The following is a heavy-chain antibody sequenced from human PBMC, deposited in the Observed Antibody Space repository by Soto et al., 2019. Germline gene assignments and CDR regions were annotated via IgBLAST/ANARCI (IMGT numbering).Heavy chain of an antibody. D-gene: IGHD3-16*01. J-gene: IGHJ3*02. CDR2: IIPIFGTA. Sequence: SVKVSCKASGGTFSSYAISWVRQAPGQGLEWMGGIIPIFGTANYAQKFQGRVTITADESTSTAYMELSSLRSEDTAVYYCANQHRLRGGPTAFDIWGQGTMVTVSS. CDR1: GGTFSSYA. CDR3: ANQHRLRGGPTAFDI. V-gene: IGHV1-69*13.